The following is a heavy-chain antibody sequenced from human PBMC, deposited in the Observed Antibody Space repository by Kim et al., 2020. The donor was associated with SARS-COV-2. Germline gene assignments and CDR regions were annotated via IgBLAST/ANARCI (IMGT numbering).Heavy chain of an antibody. CDR3: ARDLTAGCMDV. CDR1: GGSISSYY. D-gene: IGHD7-27*01. CDR2: IYYSGST. Sequence: SETLSLTCTVSGGSISSYYWSWIRQPPGKGLEWIGYIYYSGSTNYNPSLKSRVTISVDTSKNQFSLKLSSVTAADTAVYYCARDLTAGCMDVWGQGTTVTVSS. J-gene: IGHJ6*02. V-gene: IGHV4-59*13.